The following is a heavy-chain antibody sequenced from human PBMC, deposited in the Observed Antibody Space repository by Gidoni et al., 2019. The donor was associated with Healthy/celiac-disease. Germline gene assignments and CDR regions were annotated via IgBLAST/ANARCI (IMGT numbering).Heavy chain of an antibody. CDR2: ISYDGSNK. CDR1: FSSYG. Sequence: FSSYGMHWVRQAPGKGLEWVEVISYDGSNKYYADSVKGRFTISRDNSKNTRYLQMNSLRAEDTAVHYCAKDRPYYYGSGNYGHLDYWGQGTLVTVSS. CDR3: AKDRPYYYGSGNYGHLDY. D-gene: IGHD3-10*01. J-gene: IGHJ4*02. V-gene: IGHV3-30*18.